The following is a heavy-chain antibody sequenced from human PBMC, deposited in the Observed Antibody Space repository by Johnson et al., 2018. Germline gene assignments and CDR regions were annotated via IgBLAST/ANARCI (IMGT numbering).Heavy chain of an antibody. CDR3: ARDFWGRGSDYYYYAMDV. CDR2: IYSSGTT. CDR1: GGSINNYF. Sequence: QVQLVQSGPGLVKPSEPLSLTCTVSGGSINNYFWSWIRQPPGKGLEWIGYIYSSGTTNYNPSFKSRVTISVDTSKNQFSLNLRSVTAADTAVYYCARDFWGRGSDYYYYAMDVWGQGTTVTVSS. J-gene: IGHJ6*02. V-gene: IGHV4-59*01. D-gene: IGHD3-16*01.